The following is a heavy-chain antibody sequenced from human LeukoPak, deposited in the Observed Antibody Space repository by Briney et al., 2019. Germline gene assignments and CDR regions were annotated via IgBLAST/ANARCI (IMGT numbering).Heavy chain of an antibody. D-gene: IGHD7-27*01. V-gene: IGHV1-2*02. J-gene: IGHJ4*02. CDR2: INPNGGGT. CDR1: GYIFTGYY. CDR3: ARDHNSENWGSLGK. Sequence: ASVKVPCKASGYIFTGYYMHWVRQAPGQGLEWMGRINPNGGGTNYAQKFQGRVTITRDTSSNTVYMDLNRLTSDDTALYYCARDHNSENWGSLGKWGQGTLVTVSS.